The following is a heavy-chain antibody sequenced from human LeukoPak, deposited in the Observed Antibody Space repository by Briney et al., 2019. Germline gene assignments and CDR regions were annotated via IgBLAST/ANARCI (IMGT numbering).Heavy chain of an antibody. CDR3: ATAGKDASGSCGD. Sequence: PSETLSLTCTVSGGSISSYYWSWIRQPPGKGLEWIGYIYYSGSTNYNPSLKSRVTISVDTSKNQFSLKLSSVTAADTAVYYCATAGKDASGSCGDWGQGTLVNVSS. D-gene: IGHD3-10*01. V-gene: IGHV4-59*01. CDR2: IYYSGST. J-gene: IGHJ4*02. CDR1: GGSISSYY.